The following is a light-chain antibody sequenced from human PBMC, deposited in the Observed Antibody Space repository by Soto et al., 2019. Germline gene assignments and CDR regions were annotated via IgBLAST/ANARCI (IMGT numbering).Light chain of an antibody. V-gene: IGKV1-27*01. CDR1: QSVSTY. Sequence: DIEMTQSPSSLSVSLGDRATISCRASQSVSTYLAWYQQKPGKVPKLLIYAASTWHSGVPARFSGSGSGTDFTLTISSLQPEDVANYSCQKYNRAPRTFGGGTKVEIK. CDR3: QKYNRAPRT. CDR2: AAS. J-gene: IGKJ4*01.